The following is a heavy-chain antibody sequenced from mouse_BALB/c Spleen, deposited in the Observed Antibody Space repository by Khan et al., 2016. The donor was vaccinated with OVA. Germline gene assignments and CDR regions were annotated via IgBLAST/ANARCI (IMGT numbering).Heavy chain of an antibody. CDR1: GYTFTSYT. CDR2: INPSSGYT. CDR3: ARDGAYYRNDGWVAY. V-gene: IGHV1-4*01. J-gene: IGHJ3*01. D-gene: IGHD2-14*01. Sequence: QVRLQQSGAELARPGASVKMSCKASGYTFTSYTIHWIKQRPGQGLEWIGYINPSSGYTNYNQKFKDKATLTADKSSTTAYMQLSSLTSDESAVYYCARDGAYYRNDGWVAYWGQGTLVTVSA.